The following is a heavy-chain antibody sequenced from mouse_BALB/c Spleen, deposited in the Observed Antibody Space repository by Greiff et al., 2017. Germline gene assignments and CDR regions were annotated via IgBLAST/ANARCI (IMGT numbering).Heavy chain of an antibody. J-gene: IGHJ1*01. CDR3: SSIAVAPHWYFDV. V-gene: IGHV3-6*02. CDR2: ISYNGSN. CDR1: GYSITSGHY. D-gene: IGHD1-1*01. Sequence: EVQLQQSGPGLVKPSQSLSLTCSVTGYSITSGHYWNGIRQFPGNKLEWVCYISYNGSNNYNPSLKNLISITRDTSKNQFFLKLNYVTTVDTATYACSSIAVAPHWYFDVWGAGTTVTVSS.